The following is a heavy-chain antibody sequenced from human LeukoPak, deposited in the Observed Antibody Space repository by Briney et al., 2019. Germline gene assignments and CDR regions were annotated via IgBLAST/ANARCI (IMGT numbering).Heavy chain of an antibody. CDR2: MHRSGKA. J-gene: IGHJ3*02. D-gene: IGHD3-10*01. CDR3: ARDTHEYGSGSYYDDTFDS. CDR1: GGSMIDHY. Sequence: KTSETLSLTCTVSGGSMIDHYWSWVRQPPGKGLEWVGYMHRSGKANSNPSLKSRVTISVDTSKNQVSLKLSSVTAADTAVYYCARDTHEYGSGSYYDDTFDSWGQGTLVTVSS. V-gene: IGHV4-59*11.